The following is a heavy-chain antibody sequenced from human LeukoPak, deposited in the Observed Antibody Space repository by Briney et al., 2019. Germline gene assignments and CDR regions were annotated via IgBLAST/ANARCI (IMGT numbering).Heavy chain of an antibody. CDR1: GFIFSRYN. Sequence: PGGSLRLSCAASGFIFSRYNMNWVRQAPGKGLEWVSYISSSSSYIYYVDSVKGRFTISRDNAKNSLYLQMNSLRAEDTAVYYCARGPLWFGESYYYYYYGMDVWGQGTTVTVSS. CDR3: ARGPLWFGESYYYYYYGMDV. J-gene: IGHJ6*02. D-gene: IGHD3-10*01. V-gene: IGHV3-21*01. CDR2: ISSSSSYI.